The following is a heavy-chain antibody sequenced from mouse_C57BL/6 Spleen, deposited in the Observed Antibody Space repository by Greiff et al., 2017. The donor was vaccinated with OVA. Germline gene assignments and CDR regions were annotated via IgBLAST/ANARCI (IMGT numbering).Heavy chain of an antibody. V-gene: IGHV1-64*01. CDR3: ASEDYDYDDAMDY. J-gene: IGHJ4*01. D-gene: IGHD2-4*01. CDR2: IHPNSGST. Sequence: QVQLKQPGAELVKPGASVKLSCKASGYTFTSYWMHWVKQRPGQGLEWIGMIHPNSGSTNYNEKFKSKATLTVDKSSSTAYMQLSSLTSEDSAVYYCASEDYDYDDAMDYWGQGTSVTVSS. CDR1: GYTFTSYW.